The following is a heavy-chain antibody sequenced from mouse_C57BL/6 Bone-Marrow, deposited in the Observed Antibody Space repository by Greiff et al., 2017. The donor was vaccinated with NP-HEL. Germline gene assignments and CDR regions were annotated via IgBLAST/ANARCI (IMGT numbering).Heavy chain of an antibody. V-gene: IGHV1-76*01. J-gene: IGHJ4*01. D-gene: IGHD1-1*01. Sequence: QVQLKESGAELVRPGASVKLSCKASGYTFTDYYINWVKQRPGQGLEWIARIYPGSGNTYYNEKFKGKATLTAEKSSSTAYMQLSSLTSEDSAVYFCARRNDYGSSYAMDYWGQGTSVTVSS. CDR1: GYTFTDYY. CDR2: IYPGSGNT. CDR3: ARRNDYGSSYAMDY.